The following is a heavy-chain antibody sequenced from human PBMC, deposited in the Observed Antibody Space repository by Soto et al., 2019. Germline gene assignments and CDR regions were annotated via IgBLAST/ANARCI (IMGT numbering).Heavy chain of an antibody. Sequence: GGSLRVSCTVSGFSVSSNRLGWVRQAPSKGLEWASVISSGGNTDYADSVRGRFTISRDSSRNTVYLQMNSLRPEDTAVYYCARFKSKSNGWYHFHSWGRGPLVTVS. V-gene: IGHV3-53*05. D-gene: IGHD6-19*01. J-gene: IGHJ4*02. CDR1: GFSVSSNR. CDR3: ARFKSKSNGWYHFHS. CDR2: ISSGGNT.